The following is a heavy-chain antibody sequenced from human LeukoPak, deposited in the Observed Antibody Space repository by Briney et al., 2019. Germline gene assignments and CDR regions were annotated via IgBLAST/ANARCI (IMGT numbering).Heavy chain of an antibody. CDR1: GGSISSYY. CDR2: IYYSRST. D-gene: IGHD3-16*01. J-gene: IGHJ5*02. V-gene: IGHV4-59*01. CDR3: ARDLGGGYGTWFDP. Sequence: KPSETLSLTCTVSGGSISSYYWTWIRQPPGKGLEWIGYIYYSRSTNYNLSLKSRVTISLDTSKNQFSLNLSSVTAADTAVYYCARDLGGGYGTWFDPWGQGTLVTVSS.